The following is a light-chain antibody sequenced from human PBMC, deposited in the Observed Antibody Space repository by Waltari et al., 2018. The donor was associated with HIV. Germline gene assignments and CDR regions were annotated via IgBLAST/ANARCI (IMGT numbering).Light chain of an antibody. CDR1: SSNIGNNY. V-gene: IGLV1-51*01. Sequence: QSVLTQPPSVSAAPGQKVTISCSGSSSNIGNNYVSWYQQLPGTAPKLLIYDKNKRPAGIPGRFSGSKSGTSATLGITGRQTGDEADYYCETWDSSLSAGVFGGGTKLTVL. CDR2: DKN. CDR3: ETWDSSLSAGV. J-gene: IGLJ3*02.